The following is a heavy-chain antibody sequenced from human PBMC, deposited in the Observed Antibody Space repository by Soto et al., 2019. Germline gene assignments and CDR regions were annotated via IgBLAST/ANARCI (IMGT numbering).Heavy chain of an antibody. J-gene: IGHJ3*02. CDR3: ARVLGSSWYEGNDFDI. CDR2: ISYDGSNK. CDR1: GFTFSSYA. V-gene: IGHV3-30*01. Sequence: GGSLRLSCAASGFTFSSYAMHWVRQAPGKGLEWVAVISYDGSNKYYADSVKGRFTISRDNSKNTLYLQMNSLRAEDTAVYYCARVLGSSWYEGNDFDIWGQGTMVTVSS. D-gene: IGHD6-13*01.